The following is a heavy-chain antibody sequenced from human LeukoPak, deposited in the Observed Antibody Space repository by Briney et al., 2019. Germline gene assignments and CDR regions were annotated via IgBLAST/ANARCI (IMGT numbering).Heavy chain of an antibody. CDR3: ARGRAVAGPHPFDY. CDR1: GYTFTGYY. V-gene: IGHV1-8*02. J-gene: IGHJ4*02. Sequence: ASVKVSCKASGYTFTGYYMHWVRQATGQGLEWMGWMNPNSGNTGYAQKFQGRVTMTRNTSISTAYMELSSLRSEDTAVYYCARGRAVAGPHPFDYWGQGTLVTVSS. D-gene: IGHD6-19*01. CDR2: MNPNSGNT.